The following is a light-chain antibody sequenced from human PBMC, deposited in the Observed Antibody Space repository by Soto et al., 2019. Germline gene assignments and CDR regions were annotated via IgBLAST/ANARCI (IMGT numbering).Light chain of an antibody. CDR1: SSDVGAYNV. J-gene: IGLJ2*01. V-gene: IGLV2-23*03. CDR3: SSYAGSNTFVI. CDR2: EGS. Sequence: QSALTQPASVSGSPGQSITISCTGTSSDVGAYNVVSWYQQHPGKAPKLMIYEGSERPSGVSNRFSGSKSGNTASLPISGLQAADEADYYCSSYAGSNTFVIFGGGTKLTVL.